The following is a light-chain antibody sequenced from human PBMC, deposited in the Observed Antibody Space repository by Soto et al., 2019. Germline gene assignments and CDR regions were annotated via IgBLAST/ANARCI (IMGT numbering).Light chain of an antibody. CDR1: QSISSY. V-gene: IGKV1-39*01. J-gene: IGKJ1*01. CDR2: AAS. Sequence: DIQMTQSTSSLSASLGDRVTITWGASQSISSYLNWYQQKPGKAPKLLIYAASSLQSGVPSRFSGSSSGTDFNLTISSLQTEDFATYYCQQSYSTPVAFGQGTKVDIK. CDR3: QQSYSTPVA.